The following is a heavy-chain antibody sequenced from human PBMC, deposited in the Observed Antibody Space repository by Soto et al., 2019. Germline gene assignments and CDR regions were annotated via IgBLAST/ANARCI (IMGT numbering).Heavy chain of an antibody. D-gene: IGHD2-15*01. CDR3: ARNGGGNCSGGSCYDERYYYYYYYMDV. J-gene: IGHJ6*03. CDR1: GFTFSSYS. V-gene: IGHV3-21*01. CDR2: ISSSSSYI. Sequence: GGSLRLSCAASGFTFSSYSMNWVRQAPGKGLEWVSSISSSSSYIYYADSVKGRFTISRDNAKNSLYLQMNSLRAEDTAVYYCARNGGGNCSGGSCYDERYYYYYYYMDVWGKGTTVTVSS.